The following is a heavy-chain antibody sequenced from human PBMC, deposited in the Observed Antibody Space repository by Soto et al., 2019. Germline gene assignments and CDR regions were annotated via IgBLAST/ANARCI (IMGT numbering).Heavy chain of an antibody. CDR2: ISAYSGNA. V-gene: IGHV1-18*04. J-gene: IGHJ3*02. CDR3: ARRGSGSFYEAFEI. D-gene: IGHD3-10*01. Sequence: QAQLVQSGAEVKKPGASVKVSCKASGFSFTSYGFSWVRQAPGQGLELMGWISAYSGNAKYEEKIQDRVTMTTDTATSTDYMEVRRLKSDDTAVYYCARRGSGSFYEAFEIWGQGTMVTVSS. CDR1: GFSFTSYG.